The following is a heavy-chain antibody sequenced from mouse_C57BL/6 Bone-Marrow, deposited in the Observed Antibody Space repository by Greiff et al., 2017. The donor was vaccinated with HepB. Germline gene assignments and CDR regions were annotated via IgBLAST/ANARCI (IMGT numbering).Heavy chain of an antibody. CDR1: GYTFTSYW. CDR3: ARCYYGSRGFAY. V-gene: IGHV1-69*01. Sequence: VQLQQPGAELVMPGASVKLSCTASGYTFTSYWMHWVQQRPGQGLEWIGEIDPSDSYTNYNQKFKGKSTLTVDKTSSTAYMQLSSLTSEDSAVYYCARCYYGSRGFAYWGQGTLVTVSA. D-gene: IGHD1-1*01. J-gene: IGHJ3*01. CDR2: IDPSDSYT.